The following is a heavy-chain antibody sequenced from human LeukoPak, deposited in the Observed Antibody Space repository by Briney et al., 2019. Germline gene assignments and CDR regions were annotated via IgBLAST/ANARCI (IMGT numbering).Heavy chain of an antibody. CDR2: IFYSGST. Sequence: SETLSLTCTVSGGSISSYYWSWIRQPPGKGLEWVGYIFYSGSTNYNPSLKSRVTISVDTSKNQFSLKLSSVTAADTAVYYCARAYDSSGYNDYWGQGTLVTVSS. CDR3: ARAYDSSGYNDY. J-gene: IGHJ4*02. CDR1: GGSISSYY. D-gene: IGHD3-22*01. V-gene: IGHV4-59*01.